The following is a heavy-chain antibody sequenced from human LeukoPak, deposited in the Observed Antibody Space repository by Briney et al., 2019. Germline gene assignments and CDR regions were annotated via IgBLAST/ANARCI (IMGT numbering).Heavy chain of an antibody. V-gene: IGHV3-48*01. D-gene: IGHD1-26*01. J-gene: IGHJ6*03. CDR3: ARDMVGATTYSYYYYYMDV. CDR1: GFTFSNYG. CDR2: ISSSSSTI. Sequence: GGSLRLSCAASGFTFSNYGMNWVRQAPGKGLEWVSYISSSSSTIYYADSVKGRFTISRDNAKNSLYLQMNSLRAEDTAVYYCARDMVGATTYSYYYYYMDVWGKGTTVTVSS.